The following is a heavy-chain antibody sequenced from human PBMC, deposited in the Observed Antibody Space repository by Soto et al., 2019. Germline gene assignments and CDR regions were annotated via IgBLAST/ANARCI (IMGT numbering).Heavy chain of an antibody. J-gene: IGHJ6*02. D-gene: IGHD3-22*01. CDR1: GGSISSSSYY. V-gene: IGHV4-39*07. CDR3: ARGASYYDSSGYYYSDYYGMDV. Sequence: SETLSLTCTVSGGSISSSSYYWGWIRQPPGKGLEWIGSIYYSGSTYYNPSLKSRVTISVGTSKNQFSLKLSSVTAADTAVYYCARGASYYDSSGYYYSDYYGMDVWGQGTTVTVSS. CDR2: IYYSGST.